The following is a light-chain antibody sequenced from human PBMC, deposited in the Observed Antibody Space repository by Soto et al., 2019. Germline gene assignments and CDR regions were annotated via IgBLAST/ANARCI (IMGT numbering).Light chain of an antibody. CDR3: VQVLQTPIT. J-gene: IGKJ5*01. CDR2: LGS. Sequence: LMTQSPLTLAVTPGETASISCRSSQSILHSNGKKYMDWYLQKPGQSPQLLIYLGSNRASGVPDRFSGSGSGTDFTLKISRVEAEDVGVYYCVQVLQTPITFGQGTRLEI. CDR1: QSILHSNGKKY. V-gene: IGKV2-28*01.